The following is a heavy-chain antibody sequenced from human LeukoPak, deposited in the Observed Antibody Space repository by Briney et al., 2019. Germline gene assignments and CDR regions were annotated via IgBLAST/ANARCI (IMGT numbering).Heavy chain of an antibody. CDR2: IFGSGGST. V-gene: IGHV3-23*01. CDR3: ARVWFGQTNGRETFDS. D-gene: IGHD3-10*01. CDR1: GFTFSSYA. J-gene: IGHJ4*02. Sequence: PGGSLRLSCAASGFTFSSYAMYWVRQAPGKGREWVSVIFGSGGSTHYADSVKGRFTISRDNSKNTVYLQMNSLRADDTAVYYCARVWFGQTNGRETFDSWGQGTLVTVSS.